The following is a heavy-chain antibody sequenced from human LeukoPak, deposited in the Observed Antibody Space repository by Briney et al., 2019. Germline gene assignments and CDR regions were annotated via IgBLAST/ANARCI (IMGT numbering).Heavy chain of an antibody. CDR3: ARRLLGYCSSTSCYMYYGMDV. Sequence: SVKVSYKASGGTFSSYAISWVRQAPGQGLEWMGGIIPIFGTANYAQKFQGRVTITADESTSTAYMELSSLRSEDTAVYYCARRLLGYCSSTSCYMYYGMDVWGKGTTVTVSS. V-gene: IGHV1-69*13. CDR2: IIPIFGTA. J-gene: IGHJ6*04. CDR1: GGTFSSYA. D-gene: IGHD2-2*02.